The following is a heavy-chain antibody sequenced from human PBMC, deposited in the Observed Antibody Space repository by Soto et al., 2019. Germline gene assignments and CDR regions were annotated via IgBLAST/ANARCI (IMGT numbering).Heavy chain of an antibody. CDR2: IYWDDDK. CDR1: GFSLSTSGVG. J-gene: IGHJ4*02. Sequence: QITLKESGPTLVKPTQTLTLTCNFSGFSLSTSGVGVGWIRQPPGKALEWLALIYWDDDKRYSPSLKSRLTITQDTSKHQVVLTMTNMDPVDTATYYCVHIRYGSGLFDYWGQGTLVTVSS. CDR3: VHIRYGSGLFDY. D-gene: IGHD3-10*01. V-gene: IGHV2-5*02.